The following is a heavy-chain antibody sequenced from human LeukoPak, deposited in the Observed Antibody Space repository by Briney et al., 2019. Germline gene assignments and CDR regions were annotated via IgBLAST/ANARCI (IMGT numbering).Heavy chain of an antibody. CDR3: AKDPVSSDRHY. V-gene: IGHV3-30*18. CDR1: GFTFSSYG. D-gene: IGHD1-26*01. CDR2: ISYDGSNK. J-gene: IGHJ4*02. Sequence: GGSLRLSCAASGFTFSSYGMHWVRQAPGKGLEWVAVISYDGSNKYYADSVKGRFTISRDNSKNTLYLQMNSLRAEDTAVYYCAKDPVSSDRHYWGQGTLVTVSS.